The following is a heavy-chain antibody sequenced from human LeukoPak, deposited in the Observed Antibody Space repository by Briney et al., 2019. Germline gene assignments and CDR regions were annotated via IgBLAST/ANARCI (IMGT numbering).Heavy chain of an antibody. CDR2: IYTSGTI. J-gene: IGHJ3*02. CDR3: ARDGPATDIAVAGERRNAFDI. Sequence: SETLSLTCTVSGGSISSYYWSWIRQPAGTALEWIGRIYTSGTITYNPSLKSRVTMSVDTSKNQFSLKLSSVTAADTAVYYCARDGPATDIAVAGERRNAFDIWGQGTMVTVSS. CDR1: GGSISSYY. V-gene: IGHV4-4*07. D-gene: IGHD6-19*01.